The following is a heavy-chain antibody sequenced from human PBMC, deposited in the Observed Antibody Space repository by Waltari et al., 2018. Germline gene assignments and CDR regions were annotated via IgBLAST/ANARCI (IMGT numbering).Heavy chain of an antibody. CDR3: AKDPFPNGWSYFDS. CDR2: ISGNSDST. V-gene: IGHV3-23*01. Sequence: EVQVLESGGGVVQPGGSLRLSCAASGLPVSSYAMSWVRQAPGKGLEWVSGISGNSDSTNYADSVKGRFTISRDKSNNTLYLQVNSLRAEDTAVYYCAKDPFPNGWSYFDSWGRGILVTVSS. D-gene: IGHD6-19*01. J-gene: IGHJ4*02. CDR1: GLPVSSYA.